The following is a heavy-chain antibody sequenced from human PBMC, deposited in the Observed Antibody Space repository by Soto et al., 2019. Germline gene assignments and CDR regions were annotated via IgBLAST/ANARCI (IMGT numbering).Heavy chain of an antibody. D-gene: IGHD3-9*01. CDR3: AKVPHYYDIPYAFDY. CDR2: ISGSGGST. V-gene: IGHV3-23*01. CDR1: GFTFSSYA. Sequence: EVQLLESGGGLVQPGGSLRLSCAASGFTFSSYAMSWVRQAPGKGLEWVSAISGSGGSTYYADSVKGRFTISRDNSQNTLYLQMNSLRAEDTAVYYCAKVPHYYDIPYAFDYWGQGTLVTVSS. J-gene: IGHJ4*02.